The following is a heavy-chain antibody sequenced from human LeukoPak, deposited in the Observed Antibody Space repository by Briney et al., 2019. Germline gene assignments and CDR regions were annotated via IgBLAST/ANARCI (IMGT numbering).Heavy chain of an antibody. D-gene: IGHD3-9*01. CDR2: ISYDGSNK. V-gene: IGHV3-30-3*01. Sequence: PGGSLRLSCAASGFTFSSYAMHWVRQAPGKGLEWVAVISYDGSNKYYADSVKGRFTISRDNSKNTLYLQMNSLRAEDTAVYYCARIYDISYFDYWGQGTLVTVSS. CDR3: ARIYDISYFDY. CDR1: GFTFSSYA. J-gene: IGHJ4*02.